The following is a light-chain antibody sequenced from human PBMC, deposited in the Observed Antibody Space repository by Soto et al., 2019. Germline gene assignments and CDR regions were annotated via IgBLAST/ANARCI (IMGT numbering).Light chain of an antibody. CDR1: EGIRNY. J-gene: IGKJ5*01. Sequence: DIQMTQSPSSLSASIGDSVTITCRASEGIRNYLTWFHQKPGKAPKSLISAATSLQSGVPSRFIGSGSGTEFTLTSSSLQPEDMATYYCQQYNVYPITFGQGTRLESK. CDR2: AAT. CDR3: QQYNVYPIT. V-gene: IGKV1-16*01.